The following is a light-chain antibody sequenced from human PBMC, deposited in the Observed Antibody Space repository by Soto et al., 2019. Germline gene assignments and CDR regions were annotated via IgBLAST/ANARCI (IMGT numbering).Light chain of an antibody. Sequence: PAERTTISCRASQSVSSYLAWYQQKPGQAPRLLIYDASNRATGIPARFSGSGSGTDFTLTISSLEPEDFAVYYCQQRSNWPPITFGEGTRLEIK. CDR1: QSVSSY. CDR2: DAS. J-gene: IGKJ5*01. CDR3: QQRSNWPPIT. V-gene: IGKV3-11*01.